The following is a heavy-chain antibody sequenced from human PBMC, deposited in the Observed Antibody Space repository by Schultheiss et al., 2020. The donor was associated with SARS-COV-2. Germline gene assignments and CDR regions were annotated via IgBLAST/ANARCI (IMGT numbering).Heavy chain of an antibody. V-gene: IGHV4-61*08. CDR1: GGSISSGDYY. CDR3: ARAAADYFDY. J-gene: IGHJ4*02. CDR2: IYYSGST. D-gene: IGHD6-13*01. Sequence: SETLSLTCTVSGGSISSGDYYWSWIRQPPGKGLEWIGYIYYSGSTNYNPSLKSRVTISVDTSKNQFSLKLSSVTAADTAVYYCARAAADYFDYWGQGTLVTVSS.